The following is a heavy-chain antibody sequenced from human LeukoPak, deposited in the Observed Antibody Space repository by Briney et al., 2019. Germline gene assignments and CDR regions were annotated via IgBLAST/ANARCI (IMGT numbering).Heavy chain of an antibody. J-gene: IGHJ6*03. D-gene: IGHD2-2*01. V-gene: IGHV4-38-2*01. CDR3: ARSVGYSCSGTVCFYMDV. Sequence: SETLSLTCAVSGYFISSGYHWGWIRRPPGKGLEWIATTYRSGSTYYNPSLKSRVTISVDTSKNQFSLSLSSVTAAGTAVYYCARSVGYSCSGTVCFYMDVWAKGNTVIVSS. CDR2: TYRSGST. CDR1: GYFISSGYH.